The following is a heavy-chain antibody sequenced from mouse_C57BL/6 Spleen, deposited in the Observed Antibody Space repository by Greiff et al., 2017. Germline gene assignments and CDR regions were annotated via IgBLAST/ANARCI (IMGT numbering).Heavy chain of an antibody. CDR2: IRSKSNNYAT. CDR1: GFSFNTYA. D-gene: IGHD2-4*01. J-gene: IGHJ1*03. CDR3: VRDDYDVGWYFDV. Sequence: EVMLVESGGGLVQPKGSLKLSCAASGFSFNTYAMNWVRQAPGKGLEWVARIRSKSNNYATYYADSVKDRFTISRDDSESMLYLQMNNLKTEDTAMYYCVRDDYDVGWYFDVWGTGTTVTVSS. V-gene: IGHV10-1*01.